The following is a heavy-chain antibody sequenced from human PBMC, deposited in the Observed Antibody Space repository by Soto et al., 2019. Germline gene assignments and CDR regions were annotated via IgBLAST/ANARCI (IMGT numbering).Heavy chain of an antibody. V-gene: IGHV3-30-3*01. D-gene: IGHD3-22*01. J-gene: IGHJ3*01. CDR2: ISYDGSNK. Sequence: GGSLRLSCAASGFTFSSYAMSWVRQAPGKGLEWVAVISYDGSNKYYADSVKGRFTISRDNSKNTLYLQMNSLRAEDTAVYYCARDLGYYDSSGRRSAFDVWGQGTMVTVSS. CDR3: ARDLGYYDSSGRRSAFDV. CDR1: GFTFSSYA.